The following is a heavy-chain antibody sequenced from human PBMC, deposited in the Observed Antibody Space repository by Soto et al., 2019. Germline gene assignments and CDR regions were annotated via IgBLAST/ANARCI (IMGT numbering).Heavy chain of an antibody. CDR3: AITPPPYCSSTSCLLPMDV. V-gene: IGHV3-30*03. D-gene: IGHD2-2*01. CDR1: GFTFSSYG. Sequence: GGSLRLSCAASGFTFSSYGMHWVRQAPGKGLEWVAVISYDGSNKYYADSVKGRFTISRDNSKNTLYLQMNSLRAEDTAVYYCAITPPPYCSSTSCLLPMDVWGQGTTVTVSS. CDR2: ISYDGSNK. J-gene: IGHJ6*02.